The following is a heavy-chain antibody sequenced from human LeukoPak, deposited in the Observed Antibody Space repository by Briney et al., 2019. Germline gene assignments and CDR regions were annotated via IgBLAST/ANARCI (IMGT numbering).Heavy chain of an antibody. CDR1: GYTFTSYG. CDR2: ISAYNGNT. CDR3: TRVGTIFGVVPRLYFDY. Sequence: GASVKVSCKASGYTFTSYGISWVRQAPGQGLEWMGWISAYNGNTNYAQKLQGRVTMTTDTPTSTDYMELRSLRGDDPAVHYCTRVGTIFGVVPRLYFDYWGQGTLVTVSS. J-gene: IGHJ4*02. V-gene: IGHV1-18*01. D-gene: IGHD3-3*01.